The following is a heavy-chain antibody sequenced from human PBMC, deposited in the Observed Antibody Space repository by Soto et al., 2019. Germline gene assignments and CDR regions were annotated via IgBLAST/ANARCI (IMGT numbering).Heavy chain of an antibody. Sequence: SQTLSLTCAISGDSVSSNSAAWNWIRQSPSRGLEWLGRTYYRSEWYNDYAVSVKSRITINPDTSKNQFSLQLNSVTPEDTAVYYCARAPRIAVAGVVGYYYGMDVWGQGTTVTVSS. CDR2: TYYRSEWYN. J-gene: IGHJ6*02. CDR3: ARAPRIAVAGVVGYYYGMDV. D-gene: IGHD6-19*01. CDR1: GDSVSSNSAA. V-gene: IGHV6-1*01.